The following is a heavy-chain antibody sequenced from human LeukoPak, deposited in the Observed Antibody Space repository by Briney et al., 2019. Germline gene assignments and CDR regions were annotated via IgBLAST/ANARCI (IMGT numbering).Heavy chain of an antibody. D-gene: IGHD5-12*01. Sequence: GGSLRLSCAASGFTFSSYSMNWVRQAPGKGLEWVSSISSSSSYIYYADSVKGRFTISRDNAKNSLYLQMSSLRAEDTAVYYCARDRYSGYDWGFDYWGQGTLVTVSS. CDR2: ISSSSSYI. J-gene: IGHJ4*02. CDR1: GFTFSSYS. V-gene: IGHV3-21*01. CDR3: ARDRYSGYDWGFDY.